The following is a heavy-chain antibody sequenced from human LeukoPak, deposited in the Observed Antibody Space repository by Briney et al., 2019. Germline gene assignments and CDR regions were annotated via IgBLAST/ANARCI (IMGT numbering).Heavy chain of an antibody. D-gene: IGHD3-22*01. CDR2: INPSGGST. Sequence: ASVKVSCKASGYTFTSYYMHWARQAPGQGLEWMGIINPSGGSTSYAQKFQGRITMTRDTSTSTVYMELSSLRSEDTAVYYCARDRITMIVVPKRNWFDPWGQGTLVTVSS. CDR3: ARDRITMIVVPKRNWFDP. V-gene: IGHV1-46*01. CDR1: GYTFTSYY. J-gene: IGHJ5*02.